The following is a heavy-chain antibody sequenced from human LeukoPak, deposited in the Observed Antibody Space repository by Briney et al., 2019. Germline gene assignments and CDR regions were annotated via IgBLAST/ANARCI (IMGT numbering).Heavy chain of an antibody. CDR3: VDWGATY. CDR1: GFTFSSYA. J-gene: IGHJ4*02. CDR2: ISDSGGST. Sequence: GGSLRLSCAASGFTFSSYAMSWVRQAPGKGLEWVSSISDSGGSTYCAASLQGRFAISRDNSRNTLYLQMNSLRAEDTAVYYCVDWGATYWGQGTLVTVSS. V-gene: IGHV3-23*01. D-gene: IGHD7-27*01.